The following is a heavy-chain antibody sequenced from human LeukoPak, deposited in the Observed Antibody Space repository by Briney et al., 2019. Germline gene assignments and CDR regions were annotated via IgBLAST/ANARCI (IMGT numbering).Heavy chain of an antibody. Sequence: GRSLRLSCAASGFTLSSYAMHWVRQAPGKGLEWVAVISYDGSNKYYADSVKGRFTISRDNSKNTLYLQMNSLRAEDTAVYYCARGGAKFGETINYWGQGTLVTVSS. CDR1: GFTLSSYA. V-gene: IGHV3-30-3*01. J-gene: IGHJ4*02. CDR2: ISYDGSNK. CDR3: ARGGAKFGETINY. D-gene: IGHD3-10*01.